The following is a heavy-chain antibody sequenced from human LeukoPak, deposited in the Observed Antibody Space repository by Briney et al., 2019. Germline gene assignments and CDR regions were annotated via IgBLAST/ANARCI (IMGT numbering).Heavy chain of an antibody. J-gene: IGHJ4*02. CDR1: GFTFSSYW. CDR2: IKQDGSEK. CDR3: ARDSGSYWGYYFDY. D-gene: IGHD1-26*01. V-gene: IGHV3-7*01. Sequence: GGSLRLSCAASGFTFSSYWMSWVRQAPGKGLEWVANIKQDGSEKYYVDSVKGRFTISRDNAKNSLYLQMNGLRAEDTAVYYCARDSGSYWGYYFDYWGQGTLVTVSS.